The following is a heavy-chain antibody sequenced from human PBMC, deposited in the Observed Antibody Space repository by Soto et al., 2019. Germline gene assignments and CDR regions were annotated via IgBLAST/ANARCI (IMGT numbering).Heavy chain of an antibody. Sequence: EVQLLESGGGLVQPGGSLRLSCAASGFTFSSYAMSWVRQAPGKGLEWVSAISGSGGSTYYADSVKGRFTISRDNSKNTLYLQMNSLRAEDTAVYYCAQIPTFYDILTGGDAFDIWGQGTMVTVSS. CDR2: ISGSGGST. D-gene: IGHD3-9*01. J-gene: IGHJ3*02. V-gene: IGHV3-23*01. CDR1: GFTFSSYA. CDR3: AQIPTFYDILTGGDAFDI.